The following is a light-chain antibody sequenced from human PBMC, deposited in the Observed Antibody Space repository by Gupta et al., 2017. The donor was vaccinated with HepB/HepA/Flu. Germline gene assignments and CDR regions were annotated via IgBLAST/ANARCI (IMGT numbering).Light chain of an antibody. CDR3: SHYYTGVGV. Sequence: QAVVTQEPSLTVSPGGTVTLTCGSSTGAVTSGHYPYWFQQKPGHAPRTLIYDTTNKHAWTPALFSGSLLAGKAALTLSGAQPEDECDYFCSHYYTGVGVFGGGTKLTVL. J-gene: IGLJ2*01. CDR2: DTT. V-gene: IGLV7-46*01. CDR1: TGAVTSGHY.